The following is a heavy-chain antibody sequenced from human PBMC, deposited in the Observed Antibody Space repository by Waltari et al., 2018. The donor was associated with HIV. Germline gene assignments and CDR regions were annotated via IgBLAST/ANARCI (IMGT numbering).Heavy chain of an antibody. J-gene: IGHJ6*02. CDR2: FDPETDET. CDR3: ATDFSGMVRAYSYYSLDV. CDR1: GHTLSELS. Sequence: QVQLVQSGAEVKKPGASVKVSCKVSGHTLSELSMHWVRQVPGKGLEWMGNFDPETDETNYARKLQGRVTMTEATSADTAYMELSSLTAGDTAVYYCATDFSGMVRAYSYYSLDVWGQGTTVTVSS. V-gene: IGHV1-24*01. D-gene: IGHD3-10*01.